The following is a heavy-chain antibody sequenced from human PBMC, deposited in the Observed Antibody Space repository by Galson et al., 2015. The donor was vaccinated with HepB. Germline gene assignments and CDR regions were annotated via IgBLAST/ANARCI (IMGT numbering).Heavy chain of an antibody. D-gene: IGHD3-3*01. CDR2: ISYDGSNK. Sequence: SLRLSCAASGFTFSSYAMHWVRQAPGKGLEWVAVISYDGSNKYYADSVKGRFTISRDNSKNTLYLQMNSLRAEDTAVYYCARTRLMGIFGVVGWFDYWGQGTLVTVSS. J-gene: IGHJ4*02. V-gene: IGHV3-30-3*01. CDR3: ARTRLMGIFGVVGWFDY. CDR1: GFTFSSYA.